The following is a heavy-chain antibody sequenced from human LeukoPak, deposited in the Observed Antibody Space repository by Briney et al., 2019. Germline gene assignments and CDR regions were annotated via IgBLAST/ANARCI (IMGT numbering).Heavy chain of an antibody. D-gene: IGHD5-18*01. V-gene: IGHV4-30-2*01. J-gene: IGHJ4*02. CDR3: ARVDTAMVTFGY. Sequence: WIGYIYHSGSTYYNPSLKSRVTISVDRSKNQFSLKLSSVTAADTAVYYCARVDTAMVTFGYWGQGTLVTVSS. CDR2: IYHSGST.